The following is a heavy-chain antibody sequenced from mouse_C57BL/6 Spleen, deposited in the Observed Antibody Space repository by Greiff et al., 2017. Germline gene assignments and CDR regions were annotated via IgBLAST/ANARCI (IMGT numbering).Heavy chain of an antibody. CDR2: IYPRSGNT. V-gene: IGHV1-81*01. D-gene: IGHD1-1*01. J-gene: IGHJ4*01. CDR1: GYTFTSYG. CDR3: ARPITTVVAAYAMDY. Sequence: QVQLQQSGAELVRPGASVKLSCKASGYTFTSYGISWVKQSTGQGLEWIGEIYPRSGNTYYNENFKGKATLTVNKSSSTAYMYLRSLTSEDSAVYFCARPITTVVAAYAMDYWGQGTSVTVSS.